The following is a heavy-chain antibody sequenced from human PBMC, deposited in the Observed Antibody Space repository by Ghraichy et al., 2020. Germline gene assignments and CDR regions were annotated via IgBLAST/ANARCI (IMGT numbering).Heavy chain of an antibody. Sequence: ASLKVSCKASGYTFSTYGITWVRQAPGQGLEWMGWISAENGDTKYAEKFQGRVTMTTDASTSIGYMEVRSLTSDDTAVYFCARGGWVAPDYWGQGTLVTVSS. CDR2: ISAENGDT. CDR1: GYTFSTYG. CDR3: ARGGWVAPDY. V-gene: IGHV1-18*01. J-gene: IGHJ4*02. D-gene: IGHD3-16*01.